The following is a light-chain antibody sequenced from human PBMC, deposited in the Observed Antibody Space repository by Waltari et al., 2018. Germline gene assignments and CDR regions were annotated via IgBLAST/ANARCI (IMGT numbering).Light chain of an antibody. CDR1: TSNIGAGHD. Sequence: QSVLTQPPSVSGTPGQRVTISCSGSTSNIGAGHDVHWYQHLPGTAPKPLIYGNNIRPSGVPDRFPGSKSGTSASLAITGLQADDEADYFCQSFDNMLSGGVVFGGGTKLAVL. CDR2: GNN. CDR3: QSFDNMLSGGVV. V-gene: IGLV1-40*01. J-gene: IGLJ2*01.